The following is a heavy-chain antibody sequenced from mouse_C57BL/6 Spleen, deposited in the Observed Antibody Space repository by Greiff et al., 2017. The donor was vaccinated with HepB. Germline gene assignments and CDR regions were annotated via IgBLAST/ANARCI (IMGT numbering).Heavy chain of an antibody. Sequence: VQLKQSGPELVKPGASVKMSCKASGYTFTDYNMHWVKQSHGKSLEWIGYINPNNGGTSYNQKFKGKATLTVNKSSSTAYMELRSLTSEESAVYYCAREGLRRGYAMDYWGQGTSVTVSS. V-gene: IGHV1-22*01. CDR2: INPNNGGT. D-gene: IGHD2-4*01. CDR3: AREGLRRGYAMDY. J-gene: IGHJ4*01. CDR1: GYTFTDYN.